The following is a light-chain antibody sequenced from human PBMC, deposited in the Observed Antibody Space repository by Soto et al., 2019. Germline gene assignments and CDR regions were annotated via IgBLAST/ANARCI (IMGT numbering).Light chain of an antibody. CDR1: SSNIGGNA. Sequence: QSVLTQPPSASGTPGQRVTISCSGSSSNIGGNAVNWYQQLPGTTPKLLIYSNNQRPSGVPDRFSGSKSGTSASLAISGLQSADEADYYCAAWDDSLSAYVFGTGTKLTVL. V-gene: IGLV1-44*01. CDR3: AAWDDSLSAYV. CDR2: SNN. J-gene: IGLJ1*01.